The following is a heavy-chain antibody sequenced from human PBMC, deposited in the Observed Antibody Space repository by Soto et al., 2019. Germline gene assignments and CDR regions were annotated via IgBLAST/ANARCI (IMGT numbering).Heavy chain of an antibody. D-gene: IGHD2-8*01. J-gene: IGHJ4*02. V-gene: IGHV4-31*03. Sequence: QVQLQESGPGLVKPSQTLSLTCTVSGGSISSGGYYWSWIRQHPGKGLEWIGYIYYSGSTYYNPSLKSRVTISVDTSKIQFSRKLSSVTAADTAVYYCARSVCHSYFDYWGQGTLVTVSS. CDR1: GGSISSGGYY. CDR2: IYYSGST. CDR3: ARSVCHSYFDY.